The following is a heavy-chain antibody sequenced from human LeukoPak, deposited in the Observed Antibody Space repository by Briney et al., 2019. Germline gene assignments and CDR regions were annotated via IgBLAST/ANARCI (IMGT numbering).Heavy chain of an antibody. J-gene: IGHJ4*02. D-gene: IGHD3-3*01. Sequence: GGSLRLSCVASGFTFGKYWMSWVRQAPGKGLEWVANVKLDGSEKNYVDSVKGRFTISRDNTKNSLYLQMNSLRVEDTAVFYCARDQYDTWSRRGNFDSWGQGTLVIVSS. CDR2: VKLDGSEK. V-gene: IGHV3-7*03. CDR1: GFTFGKYW. CDR3: ARDQYDTWSRRGNFDS.